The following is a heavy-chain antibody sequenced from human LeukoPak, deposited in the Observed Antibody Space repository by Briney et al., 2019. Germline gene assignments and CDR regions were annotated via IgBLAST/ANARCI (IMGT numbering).Heavy chain of an antibody. Sequence: ASVKVSCTASGYTFTSYGISWVRQAPGQGLEWMGLISAYNGNTNYAQKLQGRVTMTTDTSTSTAYMELRSLRSDDTAVYYCARDRGITMVRGVPQPFDWGQGTLVTVSS. CDR1: GYTFTSYG. V-gene: IGHV1-18*04. J-gene: IGHJ4*02. D-gene: IGHD3-10*01. CDR2: ISAYNGNT. CDR3: ARDRGITMVRGVPQPFD.